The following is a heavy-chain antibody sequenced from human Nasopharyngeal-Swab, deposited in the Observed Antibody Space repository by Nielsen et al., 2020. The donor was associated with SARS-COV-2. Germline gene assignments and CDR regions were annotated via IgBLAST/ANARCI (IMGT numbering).Heavy chain of an antibody. V-gene: IGHV5-51*01. CDR1: GYSFTSYW. J-gene: IGHJ4*02. CDR2: IYPGDSDT. CDR3: ARRLNWNDPDDY. D-gene: IGHD1-1*01. Sequence: KVSCKGSGYSFTSYWIGWVRQMPGKGLEWMGIIYPGDSDTSYSPSFQGQVTISADKSISTAYLQWSSLKASDTAMYYCARRLNWNDPDDYWGQGTLVTVSS.